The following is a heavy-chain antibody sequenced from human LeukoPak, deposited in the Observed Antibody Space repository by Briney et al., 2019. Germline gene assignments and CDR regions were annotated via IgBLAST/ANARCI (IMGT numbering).Heavy chain of an antibody. J-gene: IGHJ3*02. D-gene: IGHD2-15*01. CDR3: VRGGYCSGGTCYKDDAFDI. Sequence: GGSLRLSCAASGFTVSSNYVSWVRQAPGKGLEWVSVIYSGGSTYYADSVKGRFTISRENAKKSLYLQMNSLRAGDTAVYYCVRGGYCSGGTCYKDDAFDIWGQGTMVIVSS. V-gene: IGHV3-53*01. CDR1: GFTVSSNY. CDR2: IYSGGST.